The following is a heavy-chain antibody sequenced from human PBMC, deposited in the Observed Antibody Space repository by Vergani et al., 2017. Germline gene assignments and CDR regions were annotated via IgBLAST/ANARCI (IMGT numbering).Heavy chain of an antibody. CDR2: MNPNSGNT. CDR1: GYTFTSYD. CDR3: ARKYGSGWTNDAFDI. D-gene: IGHD6-19*01. V-gene: IGHV1-8*01. J-gene: IGHJ3*02. Sequence: QVQLVQSGAEVKKPGASVKVSCKASGYTFTSYDINWVRQATGQGLEWMGWMNPNSGNTGYAQKFQDRVTITADKSTSTAYMELSSLRSEDTDVYYCARKYGSGWTNDAFDIWGQGTMVTVSS.